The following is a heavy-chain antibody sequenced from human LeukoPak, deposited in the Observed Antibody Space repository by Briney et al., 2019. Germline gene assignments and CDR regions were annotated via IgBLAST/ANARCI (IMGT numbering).Heavy chain of an antibody. CDR1: GFTVSNNY. CDR2: IYSGGST. D-gene: IGHD6-19*01. CDR3: SGWYKTDFDY. J-gene: IGHJ4*02. Sequence: GGSLRLSCAASGFTVSNNYMSWVRQAPGKGLEWVSVIYSGGSTYYADSVKGRFTISRDNSKNTLYLQVNSLRAEDTAVYYCSGWYKTDFDYWGQGTLVTVSS. V-gene: IGHV3-53*01.